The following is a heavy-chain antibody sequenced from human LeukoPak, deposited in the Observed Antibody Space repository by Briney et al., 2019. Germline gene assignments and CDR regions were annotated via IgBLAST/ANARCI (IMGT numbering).Heavy chain of an antibody. D-gene: IGHD3-22*01. J-gene: IGHJ4*02. CDR2: IIPIFGTA. Sequence: SVKVSCKASGGTFSSYAISWVRQAPGQELEWMGRIIPIFGTANYAQKFQGRVTITTDESTSTAYMELSSLRSEDTAVYYCARDIGYYYDSSGYYYGWGQGTLVTVSS. CDR1: GGTFSSYA. V-gene: IGHV1-69*05. CDR3: ARDIGYYYDSSGYYYG.